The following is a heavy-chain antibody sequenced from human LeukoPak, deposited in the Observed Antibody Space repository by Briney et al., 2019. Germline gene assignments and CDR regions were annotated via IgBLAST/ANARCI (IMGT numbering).Heavy chain of an antibody. CDR1: GYTLTELS. J-gene: IGHJ4*02. CDR3: ATKSYDSSGYAFDY. D-gene: IGHD3-22*01. V-gene: IGHV1-24*01. Sequence: ASVKVSCKVSGYTLTELSMHWVRQAPGKGLEWMGGFDPEDGETIYAQKFQGRVTMTEDTSTDTAYMELSSLRSEDTAVYYCATKSYDSSGYAFDYWGQGTLVTVSS. CDR2: FDPEDGET.